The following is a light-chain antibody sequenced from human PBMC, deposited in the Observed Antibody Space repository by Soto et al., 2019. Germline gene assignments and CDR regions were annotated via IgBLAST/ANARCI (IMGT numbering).Light chain of an antibody. CDR2: DAS. J-gene: IGKJ5*01. CDR3: QQLNSYPFT. CDR1: QGISSA. V-gene: IGKV1-13*02. Sequence: AIHLTQSPSSLSASVGDRVTITCRASQGISSALAWYQHKPGRPPRVLIYDASSLQSGVPSRFSGSESGTEWTRTVSSLQPEDSATYYCQQLNSYPFTFGQGTRLEIK.